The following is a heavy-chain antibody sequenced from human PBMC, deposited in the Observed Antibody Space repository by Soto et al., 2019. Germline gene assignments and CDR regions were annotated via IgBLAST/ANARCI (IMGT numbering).Heavy chain of an antibody. Sequence: GGSLRLSCAASGFIFSDYYMSWIRQAPGKGLEWVSYSSSSGRTIYYADSVKGRFTISRDNSKNTLYLQMNSLRAEDTAVYYCAKDLTRAFDIWGQGTMVTVSS. CDR2: SSSSGRTI. V-gene: IGHV3-11*04. J-gene: IGHJ3*02. CDR1: GFIFSDYY. CDR3: AKDLTRAFDI.